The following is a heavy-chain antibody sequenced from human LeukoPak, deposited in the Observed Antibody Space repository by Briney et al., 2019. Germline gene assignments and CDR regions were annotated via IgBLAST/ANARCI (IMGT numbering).Heavy chain of an antibody. CDR1: GYTFTSYG. Sequence: ASVKVSCKASGYTFTSYGISWVRQAPGQGLEWMGWISAYNGNTNYAQKLQGRVTMTTDTSTTTAYMELRSLRSDDTAVYYCARDGRHRYYYDSSGFYGSWFDPWGQGTLVTVSS. V-gene: IGHV1-18*01. CDR3: ARDGRHRYYYDSSGFYGSWFDP. D-gene: IGHD3-22*01. J-gene: IGHJ5*02. CDR2: ISAYNGNT.